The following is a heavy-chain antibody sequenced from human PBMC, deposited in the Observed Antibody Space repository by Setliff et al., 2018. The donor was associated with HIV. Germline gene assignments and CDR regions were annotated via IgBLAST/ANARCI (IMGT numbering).Heavy chain of an antibody. Sequence: GGSLRLSCAASGFTFSDYYMTWIRQAPGKGLEWVSYISPNGNSMYYADSVKGRFTISRDNAKNSLYLQMNSLRAEDTALYYCAKDIIPAGLFHDLWGQGTLVTVSS. CDR2: ISPNGNSM. CDR3: AKDIIPAGLFHDL. D-gene: IGHD2-2*01. J-gene: IGHJ5*02. CDR1: GFTFSDYY. V-gene: IGHV3-11*04.